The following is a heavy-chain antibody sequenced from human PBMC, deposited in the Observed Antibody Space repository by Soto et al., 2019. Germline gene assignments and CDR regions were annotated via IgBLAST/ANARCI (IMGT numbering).Heavy chain of an antibody. CDR1: GGSISSGGYY. J-gene: IGHJ5*02. CDR3: AREDGYCTNGVCYPRYNWFDP. Sequence: SETLSLNCTVSGGSISSGGYYWSWIRQHPGKGLEWIGYIYYSGSTYYNPSLKSRVTISVDTSKNQFSLKLSSVTAADTAVYYCAREDGYCTNGVCYPRYNWFDPWGQGTLVTVPS. V-gene: IGHV4-31*03. D-gene: IGHD2-8*01. CDR2: IYYSGST.